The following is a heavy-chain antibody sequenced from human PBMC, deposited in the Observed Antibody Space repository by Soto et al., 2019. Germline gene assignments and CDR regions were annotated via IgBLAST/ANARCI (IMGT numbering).Heavy chain of an antibody. CDR1: GFTVSSNY. CDR2: IYSGGST. D-gene: IGHD2-15*01. J-gene: IGHJ4*02. Sequence: GGSLRLSCAASGFTVSSNYMSRVRQAPGKGLEWVSVIYSGGSTYYADSVKGRFTISRDNSKNTLYLQMNSLRAEDTAVYYCARDSLVAATRGFDYWGQGTLVTVS. V-gene: IGHV3-66*01. CDR3: ARDSLVAATRGFDY.